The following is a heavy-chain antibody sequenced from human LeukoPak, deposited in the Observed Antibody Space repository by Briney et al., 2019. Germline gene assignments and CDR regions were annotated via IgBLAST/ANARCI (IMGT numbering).Heavy chain of an antibody. Sequence: PGGSLRLSCAASGFTFSSYAMSWIRQPPGKGLEWIGEINHSGSTNYNPSLKSRVTISVDTSKNQFSLKLSSVTAADTAVYYCARRYLGYRSGGSCPLNYYGMDVWGQGTTVTVSS. J-gene: IGHJ6*02. D-gene: IGHD2-15*01. CDR3: ARRYLGYRSGGSCPLNYYGMDV. CDR1: GFTFSSYA. CDR2: INHSGST. V-gene: IGHV4-34*01.